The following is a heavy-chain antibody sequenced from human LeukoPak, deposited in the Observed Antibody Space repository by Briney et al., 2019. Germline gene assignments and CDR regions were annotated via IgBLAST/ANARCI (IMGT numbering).Heavy chain of an antibody. CDR3: ARGYALYSGRYIDFDY. V-gene: IGHV1-2*02. CDR1: GYTFTDYG. D-gene: IGHD1-26*01. CDR2: INPNNGGT. J-gene: IGHJ4*02. Sequence: ASVTLSCKASGYTFTDYGITWVRLAPGQGLEWMGWINPNNGGTNYAQKFQGRVTMTRDTSISTAYMELSRLRSDDTAVYYCARGYALYSGRYIDFDYWGQGALGTVSS.